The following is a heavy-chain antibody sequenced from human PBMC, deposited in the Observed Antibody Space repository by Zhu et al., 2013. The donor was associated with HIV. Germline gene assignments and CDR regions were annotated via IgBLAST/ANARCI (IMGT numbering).Heavy chain of an antibody. CDR2: IIPIFGTA. Sequence: QVQLVQSGAEVKKPGSSVKVSCKASGGTFSSYAISWVRQAPGQGLEWMGGIIPIFGTANYAQKFQGRVTITADESTSTAYMELSSLRSEDTAVYYCARDKYIGAYPTLWSGYLFDYWGQGTLVTVSS. V-gene: IGHV1-69*01. CDR1: GGTFSSYA. CDR3: ARDKYIGAYPTLWSGYLFDY. D-gene: IGHD3-3*01. J-gene: IGHJ4*02.